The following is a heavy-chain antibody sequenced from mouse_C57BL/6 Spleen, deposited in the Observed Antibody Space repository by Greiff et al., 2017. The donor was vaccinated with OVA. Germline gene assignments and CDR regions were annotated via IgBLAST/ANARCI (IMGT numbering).Heavy chain of an antibody. Sequence: EVHLVESGPGLVKPSQSLSLTCSVTGYSITSGYYWNWIRQFPGNKLEWMGYISYDGSNNYNPSLKNRISITRDTSKNQFFLKLNSVTTEDTATYYCARDKDYDGSWFAYWGQGTLVTVSA. V-gene: IGHV3-6*01. CDR3: ARDKDYDGSWFAY. J-gene: IGHJ3*01. CDR1: GYSITSGYY. CDR2: ISYDGSN. D-gene: IGHD2-4*01.